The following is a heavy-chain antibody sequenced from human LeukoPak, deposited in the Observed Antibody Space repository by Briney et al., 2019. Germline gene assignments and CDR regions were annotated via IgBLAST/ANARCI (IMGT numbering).Heavy chain of an antibody. V-gene: IGHV4-4*02. CDR3: ARSTRYSGSYLWFDP. CDR2: VYHSGST. Sequence: SETLSLTCAVSGGSISSSDWWSWVRQPPGKGLEWIGEVYHSGSTNYNPSLKSRVTISVDTSKNQFSLKLSSVTAADTAVYYCARSTRYSGSYLWFDPWGQGTLVTVSS. J-gene: IGHJ5*02. D-gene: IGHD1-26*01. CDR1: GGSISSSDW.